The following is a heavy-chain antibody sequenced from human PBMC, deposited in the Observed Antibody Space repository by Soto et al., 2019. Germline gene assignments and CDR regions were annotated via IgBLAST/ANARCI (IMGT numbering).Heavy chain of an antibody. Sequence: QPGGSLRLSCAASGFTFSSYSMNWVRQAPGKGLEWVSYISSSSSTIYYADSVKGRFTISRDNAKNSLYLQMNSLRAEDTAVYYCARDLGYCSGGSCYSGYYFDYWGQGTLVTVSS. D-gene: IGHD2-15*01. CDR2: ISSSSSTI. CDR3: ARDLGYCSGGSCYSGYYFDY. CDR1: GFTFSSYS. V-gene: IGHV3-48*01. J-gene: IGHJ4*02.